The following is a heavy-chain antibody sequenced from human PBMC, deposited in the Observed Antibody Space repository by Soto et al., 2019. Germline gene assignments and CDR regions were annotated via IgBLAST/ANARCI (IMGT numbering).Heavy chain of an antibody. Sequence: TSETLSLTCAVYGGSFSGYYWSWIRQPPGKGPELIREINHCGSTNYNPSLKSRVTISVDTSKNQFSLKLSSVTAADTAVYYCAREDSSSSLGYDYWGQGTLVTVSS. CDR1: GGSFSGYY. CDR3: AREDSSSSLGYDY. D-gene: IGHD6-6*01. V-gene: IGHV4-34*01. CDR2: INHCGST. J-gene: IGHJ4*02.